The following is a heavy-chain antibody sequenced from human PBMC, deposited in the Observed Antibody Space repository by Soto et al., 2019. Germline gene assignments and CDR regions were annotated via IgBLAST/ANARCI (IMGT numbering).Heavy chain of an antibody. CDR3: ARRRYCGTDCSQKYYYGMDV. CDR2: IIPVLGVT. CDR1: GDTFSSYT. D-gene: IGHD2-21*02. J-gene: IGHJ6*02. Sequence: QVQLVQSGAEVMKPGSSVKVSCRASGDTFSSYTVSCVRQAPGQGLEWMGRIIPVLGVTNYAQKFRGRVTITADESSKTAYMGLGGVRSEDTAVYYCARRRYCGTDCSQKYYYGMDVWGQGTAVNVSS. V-gene: IGHV1-69*02.